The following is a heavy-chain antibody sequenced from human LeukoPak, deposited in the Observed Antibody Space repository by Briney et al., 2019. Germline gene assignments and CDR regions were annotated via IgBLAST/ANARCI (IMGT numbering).Heavy chain of an antibody. CDR1: GYTLTELS. CDR2: FDPEDGGT. CDR3: ASAREAVVEYFQH. J-gene: IGHJ1*01. V-gene: IGHV1-24*01. Sequence: GASVKVSCKVSGYTLTELSMHWVRQAPGKGLEWMGGFDPEDGGTNYAQKFQGRVTMTRDTSISTAYMELSRLRSDDTAVYYCASAREAVVEYFQHWGQGTLVTVSS. D-gene: IGHD6-19*01.